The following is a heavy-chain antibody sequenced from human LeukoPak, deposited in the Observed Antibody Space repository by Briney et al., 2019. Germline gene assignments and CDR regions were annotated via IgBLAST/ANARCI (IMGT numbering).Heavy chain of an antibody. D-gene: IGHD3-16*01. CDR3: ARLALWAAFDY. CDR1: GGSFSGCY. J-gene: IGHJ4*02. Sequence: PSETLSLTCAVYGGSFSGCYCSWIRQPPGKGLEWIGEINHSGSTNYNPSLKSRVTISVDTSKNQFSLKLSSVTAADTAVYYCARLALWAAFDYWGQGTLVTVSS. V-gene: IGHV4-34*01. CDR2: INHSGST.